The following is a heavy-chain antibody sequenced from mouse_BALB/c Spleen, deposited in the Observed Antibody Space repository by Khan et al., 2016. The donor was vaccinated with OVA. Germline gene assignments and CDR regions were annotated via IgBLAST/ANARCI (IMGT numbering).Heavy chain of an antibody. D-gene: IGHD3-2*02. CDR3: ARIQGGDFDY. CDR2: ISYSGNT. J-gene: IGHJ2*01. Sequence: VQLQQSGPGLVKPSQSLSLTCTVTGYSITSDYAWNWIRQFPGNKLEWMGYISYSGNTKYNPSLKSRISITRDTSKNQFFLQLNFVTIEDTATYYGARIQGGDFDYWGQGTTLTVS. CDR1: GYSITSDYA. V-gene: IGHV3-2*02.